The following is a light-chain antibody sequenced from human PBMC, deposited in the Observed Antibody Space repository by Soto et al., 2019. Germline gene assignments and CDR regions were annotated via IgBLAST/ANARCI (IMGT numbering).Light chain of an antibody. CDR3: GSYTSTDCLI. V-gene: IGLV2-14*01. CDR2: EVT. Sequence: ALTPPASVSGAPGQSITLSCTGSSNDVGGYNFVSWYQQHPGKAPQLLIYEVTNRPSGISDRFACTRSGNTASLTTSGLPHEDEADYYCGSYTSTDCLIFGGGTKLTVL. J-gene: IGLJ2*01. CDR1: SNDVGGYNF.